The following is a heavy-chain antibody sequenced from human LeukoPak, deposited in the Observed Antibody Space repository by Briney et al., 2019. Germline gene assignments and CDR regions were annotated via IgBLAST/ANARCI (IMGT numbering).Heavy chain of an antibody. J-gene: IGHJ4*02. CDR1: GFTFSDYS. D-gene: IGHD3-22*01. CDR3: VGLRRNSDRSGYYYYYNY. CDR2: INPTSTSI. V-gene: IGHV3-21*01. Sequence: GGSLRLSCAASGFTFSDYSINWVRQAPGKGLGWVSTINPTSTSIYYADAVKGRFIISRDNAKSSLFLQMNSLRAEDTALYYCVGLRRNSDRSGYYYYYNYWGQGILVTVSS.